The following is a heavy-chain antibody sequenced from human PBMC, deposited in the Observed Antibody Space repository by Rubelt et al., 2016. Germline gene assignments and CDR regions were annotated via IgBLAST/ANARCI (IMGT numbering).Heavy chain of an antibody. CDR1: GYTFTSYG. CDR2: ISAYNGNT. CDR3: ARDGGGNSVLYYFDY. Sequence: QVQLVQSGAEVKKPGASVKVSCKASGYTFTSYGISWVRQAPGQGLEWMGWISAYNGNTNYAQKLQGIGTMTTDTSTSTAYMELRSLRSDDTAGYYCARDGGGNSVLYYFDYWGQGTLVTVSS. V-gene: IGHV1-18*01. J-gene: IGHJ4*02. D-gene: IGHD4-23*01.